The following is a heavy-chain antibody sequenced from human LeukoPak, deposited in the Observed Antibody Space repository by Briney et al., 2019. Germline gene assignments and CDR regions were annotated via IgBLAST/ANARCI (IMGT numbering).Heavy chain of an antibody. D-gene: IGHD6-13*01. Sequence: GGSLRLSCAASAFTFSNYWMSWVRQAPGKGLEWVANIKEDGSEINYVDSVKGRFTISRDNAKNSLYLQMNSLRAEDTAVYYCARGLPPGYSSLGSVGFAPWGQGTLVTVSS. CDR3: ARGLPPGYSSLGSVGFAP. J-gene: IGHJ5*02. CDR1: AFTFSNYW. V-gene: IGHV3-7*03. CDR2: IKEDGSEI.